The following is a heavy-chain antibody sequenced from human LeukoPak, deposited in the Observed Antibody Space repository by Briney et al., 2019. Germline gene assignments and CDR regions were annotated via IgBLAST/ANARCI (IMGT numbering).Heavy chain of an antibody. D-gene: IGHD3-10*01. CDR1: GGSISSGGYC. CDR2: SGST. CDR3: ARVIKRGAFDI. Sequence: PSETLSLTCTVSGGSISSGGYCWSWIRQHPGKGLEWIGYSGSTYYNPSLKSRVTISVDTSKNQFSLKLSSVTAADTAVYYCARVIKRGAFDIWGQGTMVTVSS. J-gene: IGHJ3*02. V-gene: IGHV4-31*03.